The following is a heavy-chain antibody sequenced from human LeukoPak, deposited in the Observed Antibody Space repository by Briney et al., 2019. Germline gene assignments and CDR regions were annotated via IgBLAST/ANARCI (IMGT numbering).Heavy chain of an antibody. CDR3: TTDLPTSESYSNDF. Sequence: GGSLRLSCAASGFTFSGSAMHWVRQASGKGLEWVGRVRSKANSYATAYAASVKGRFTISRDDSKNTAYLQMNSLKTEDTAVYYCTTDLPTSESYSNDFWGQGTLVTVSS. D-gene: IGHD1-26*01. V-gene: IGHV3-73*01. J-gene: IGHJ4*02. CDR1: GFTFSGSA. CDR2: VRSKANSYAT.